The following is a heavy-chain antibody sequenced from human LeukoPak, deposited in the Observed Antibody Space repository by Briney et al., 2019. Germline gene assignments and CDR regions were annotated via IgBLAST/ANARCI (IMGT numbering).Heavy chain of an antibody. CDR1: GGSFSGYY. Sequence: SETLSLTCAVYGGSFSGYYWSWIRQPPGKGLEWIGEINHSGSTNYNPSLKSRVTISVDTSKNQFSLKLSSVTAADTAVYYCASHYDSSGYSGWFDPWGQGTLVTVSS. D-gene: IGHD3-22*01. CDR3: ASHYDSSGYSGWFDP. V-gene: IGHV4-34*01. J-gene: IGHJ5*02. CDR2: INHSGST.